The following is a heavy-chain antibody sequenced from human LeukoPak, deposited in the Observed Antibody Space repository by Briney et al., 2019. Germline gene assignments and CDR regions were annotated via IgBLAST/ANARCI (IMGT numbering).Heavy chain of an antibody. CDR2: INPSGGST. V-gene: IGHV1-46*01. CDR1: RYTFTSYV. Sequence: ASVKVSCKASRYTFTSYVISCVRQAPGQGLEGMGIINPSGGSTSYAQKFQGKVTMTRDMSTSTVYMELSSLRSEDTAVYYCAREELLWFGELYDAFDIWGQGTMVTVSS. J-gene: IGHJ3*02. CDR3: AREELLWFGELYDAFDI. D-gene: IGHD3-10*01.